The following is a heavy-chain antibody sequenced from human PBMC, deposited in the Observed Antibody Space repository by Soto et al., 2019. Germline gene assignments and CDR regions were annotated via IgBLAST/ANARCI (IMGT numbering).Heavy chain of an antibody. J-gene: IGHJ4*02. V-gene: IGHV1-69*13. CDR3: ACMFSGYIVGSFDY. Sequence: SVKVSCKASGGTFSSYAISWVRQAPGQGLEWMGGIIPIFGTANYAQKFQGRVTITADESTSTAYMELSSLRSEDTAVYYCACMFSGYIVGSFDYWGQGTLVTVSS. CDR2: IIPIFGTA. CDR1: GGTFSSYA. D-gene: IGHD5-12*01.